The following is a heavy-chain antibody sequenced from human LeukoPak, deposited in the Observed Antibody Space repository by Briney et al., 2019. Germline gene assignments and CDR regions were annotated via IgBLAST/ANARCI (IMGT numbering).Heavy chain of an antibody. CDR3: AELGITMIGGV. D-gene: IGHD3-10*02. Sequence: GGSLRLSCAASGFTFSSYWMSWVRQAPGKGLEWVANIKQDGSEKYYVDSVKGGFTISRDNAKNSLYLQMNSLRAEDTAVYYCAELGITMIGGVWGKGTTVTISS. CDR1: GFTFSSYW. V-gene: IGHV3-7*01. CDR2: IKQDGSEK. J-gene: IGHJ6*04.